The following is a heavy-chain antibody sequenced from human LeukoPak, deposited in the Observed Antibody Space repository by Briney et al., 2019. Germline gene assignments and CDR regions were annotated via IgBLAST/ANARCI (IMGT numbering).Heavy chain of an antibody. V-gene: IGHV3-15*01. J-gene: IGHJ4*02. Sequence: PGGSLRLSCAASGFTFSNAWMSWVRQAPGKGLEWVGRIKSKTDGGTTDYAAPVKGRFTISRDDSKNTLYLQMNSLKTEDSAVYYCTTDLRWIVVVPAAKDKIDYWGQGTLVTVSS. CDR2: IKSKTDGGTT. CDR1: GFTFSNAW. CDR3: TTDLRWIVVVPAAKDKIDY. D-gene: IGHD2-2*01.